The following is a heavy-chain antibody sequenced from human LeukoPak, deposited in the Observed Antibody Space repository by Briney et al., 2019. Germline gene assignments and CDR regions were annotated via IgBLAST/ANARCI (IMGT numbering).Heavy chain of an antibody. J-gene: IGHJ4*02. D-gene: IGHD5-24*01. CDR3: AKFPARGGYNSDFDY. Sequence: GSLRPSCAASGFTFSSYAMSWVRQAPGKGLGWVSAISGSGGSTYYADSVEGRFTISRDNSKNTLYLQMNSLRAEDTAVYYCAKFPARGGYNSDFDYWGQGTLVTVSS. CDR2: ISGSGGST. CDR1: GFTFSSYA. V-gene: IGHV3-23*01.